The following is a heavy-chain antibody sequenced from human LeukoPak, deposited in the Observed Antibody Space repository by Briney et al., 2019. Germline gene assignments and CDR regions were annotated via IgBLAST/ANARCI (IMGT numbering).Heavy chain of an antibody. CDR1: GFTFSSYY. CDR2: ISGSGDSI. CDR3: ARSLADYYYGMDV. J-gene: IGHJ6*02. Sequence: PGGSLRLSCVASGFTFSSYYMSWVRQAPGKGLEWVSAISGSGDSIYYTDSVKGRFTISRDNSKNTLYLQMNSLRAEDTAVYYCARSLADYYYGMDVWGQGTTVTVSS. V-gene: IGHV3-23*01.